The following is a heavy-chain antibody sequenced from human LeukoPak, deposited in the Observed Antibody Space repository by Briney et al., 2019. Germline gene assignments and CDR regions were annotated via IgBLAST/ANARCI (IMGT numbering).Heavy chain of an antibody. CDR2: IYSGGST. D-gene: IGHD3-22*01. V-gene: IGHV3-53*01. CDR1: GFTVSSNY. Sequence: GGSLRLSCAASGFTVSSNYMSRVRQAPGKGLEWVSVIYSGGSTYYADSVKGRFTISRDNSKNTLYLQMNSLRAEDTAVYYCARDVLIYDPTTDYYDSSGYHVSLNYWGQGTLVTVSS. CDR3: ARDVLIYDPTTDYYDSSGYHVSLNY. J-gene: IGHJ4*02.